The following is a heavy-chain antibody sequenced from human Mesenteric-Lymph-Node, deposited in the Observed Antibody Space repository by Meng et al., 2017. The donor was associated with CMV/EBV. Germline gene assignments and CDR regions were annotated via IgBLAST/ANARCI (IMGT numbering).Heavy chain of an antibody. Sequence: GESLKISCAASGFTFSTYTMHWVRQAPGKGLEWVAVISSDVTTKFSADSVEGRFTISRDNSKNTLYLQMNSLRAEDTAVYYCARDRRYSSGWSKLGYYYYYGMDVWGQGTTVTVSS. D-gene: IGHD6-19*01. J-gene: IGHJ6*02. V-gene: IGHV3-30-3*01. CDR1: GFTFSTYT. CDR2: ISSDVTTK. CDR3: ARDRRYSSGWSKLGYYYYYGMDV.